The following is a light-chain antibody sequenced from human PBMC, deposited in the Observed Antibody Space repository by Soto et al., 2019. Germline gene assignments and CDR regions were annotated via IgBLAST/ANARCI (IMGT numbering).Light chain of an antibody. J-gene: IGLJ1*01. V-gene: IGLV2-14*01. Sequence: QSAPTQPASVSGSPGQSITISCTGTSSDVGGYNYVSWYQQHPGKAPKLMIYDVSNRPPGVSNRFSGSKSGNTASLTLSGLPAEDEADYYCSSSPSSSTLEGVFGTGTKVTVL. CDR1: SSDVGGYNY. CDR2: DVS. CDR3: SSSPSSSTLEGV.